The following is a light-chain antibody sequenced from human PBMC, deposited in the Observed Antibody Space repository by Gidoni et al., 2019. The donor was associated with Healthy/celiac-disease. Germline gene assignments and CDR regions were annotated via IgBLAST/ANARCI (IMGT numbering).Light chain of an antibody. CDR2: DNN. V-gene: IGLV1-51*01. CDR3: GTWDSSLSAV. J-gene: IGLJ2*01. Sequence: QSVLPQPPSVSAAPRPKVTISCSGSSSNIGNNYVSWYQQLPGTAPKLLIYDNNKRPSGIPDRFSGSKSGTSATLGITGLQTGDEADYYCGTWDSSLSAVFGGGTKLTVL. CDR1: SSNIGNNY.